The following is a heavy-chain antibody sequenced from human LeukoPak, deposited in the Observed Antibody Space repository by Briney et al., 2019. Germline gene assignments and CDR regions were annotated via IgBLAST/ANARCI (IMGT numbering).Heavy chain of an antibody. CDR2: VNSDGRFT. D-gene: IGHD5-24*01. CDR1: GFFFSNYG. Sequence: GGSLRLSCAASGFFFSNYGMHWVRQAPGKGLVWVSRVNSDGRFTKYADSVKGRFTISRDNAKNTLYLQMNSLRAEDTAVYYCARSLATAVNCFDPWGQGTLVTVSS. V-gene: IGHV3-74*03. CDR3: ARSLATAVNCFDP. J-gene: IGHJ5*02.